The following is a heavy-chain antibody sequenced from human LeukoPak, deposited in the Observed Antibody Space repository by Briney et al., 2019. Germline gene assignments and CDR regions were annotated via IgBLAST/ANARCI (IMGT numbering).Heavy chain of an antibody. CDR2: IYHSGST. V-gene: IGHV4-59*12. CDR3: AREGGNSGSYYGAFDI. J-gene: IGHJ3*02. Sequence: SETLSLTCTVSGGSISSYYWSWIRQPPGKGLEWIGYIYHSGSTYYNPSLKSRVTISVDRSKNQFSLKLSSVTAADTAVYYCAREGGNSGSYYGAFDIWGQGTMVTVSS. D-gene: IGHD1-26*01. CDR1: GGSISSYY.